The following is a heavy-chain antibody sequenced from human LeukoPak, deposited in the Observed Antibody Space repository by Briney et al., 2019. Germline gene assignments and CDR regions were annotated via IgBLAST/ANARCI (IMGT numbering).Heavy chain of an antibody. D-gene: IGHD4-17*01. J-gene: IGHJ4*02. V-gene: IGHV3-30*01. CDR2: ISYDGSRQ. CDR1: GFTFRDYV. CDR3: ARQPYTVTTTFDY. Sequence: PGGSLRLSCVTSGFTFRDYVMHWVRQAPGKGLESVARISYDGSRQYYADSVRGRFTISRDDSKSTLYLQMNSLRAEDTSVYYCARQPYTVTTTFDYWGQGTLVTVSS.